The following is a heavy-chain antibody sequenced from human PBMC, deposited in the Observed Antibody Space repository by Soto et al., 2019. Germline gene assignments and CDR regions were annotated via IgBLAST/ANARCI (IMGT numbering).Heavy chain of an antibody. CDR3: ARNDYNGNSVDY. V-gene: IGHV5-51*01. Sequence: GESLKIACKGSAYSFTSYWIGWVRQMPGKGLEWMGIIFPGDSDTRYSPSFQGQVTISADKSINTSYLQWNSLKASDTAMYYCARNDYNGNSVDYWGQGTLVTVSS. CDR2: IFPGDSDT. J-gene: IGHJ4*02. CDR1: AYSFTSYW. D-gene: IGHD4-4*01.